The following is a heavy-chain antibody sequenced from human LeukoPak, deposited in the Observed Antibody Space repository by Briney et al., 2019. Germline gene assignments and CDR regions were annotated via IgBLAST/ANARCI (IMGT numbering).Heavy chain of an antibody. CDR1: GFTFSSYA. J-gene: IGHJ4*02. Sequence: TGGSLRLSCAASGFTFSSYAMSWVRQPPGKGLEWVSTITNSGGTPYYADSIKGRFTISRDNSKNTLYLHMNSLRAEDTAIYYCARYCSGVGCYSGLDYWGQGALVTVSS. CDR3: ARYCSGVGCYSGLDY. D-gene: IGHD2-15*01. V-gene: IGHV3-23*01. CDR2: ITNSGGTP.